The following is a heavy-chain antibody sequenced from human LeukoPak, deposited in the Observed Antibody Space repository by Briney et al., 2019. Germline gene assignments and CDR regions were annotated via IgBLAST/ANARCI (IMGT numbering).Heavy chain of an antibody. CDR2: IKQDGREK. V-gene: IGHV3-7*01. D-gene: IGHD3-10*02. J-gene: IGHJ4*02. Sequence: GGSLRLSCAASGFTFSSHWMSWVRQAPGKGLEWVAIIKQDGREKYYVDSVKGRFTISRDSAKNSLYLQMNSLRAEDTAVYYCASYYVPYYFDYWGQGTLVTVSS. CDR3: ASYYVPYYFDY. CDR1: GFTFSSHW.